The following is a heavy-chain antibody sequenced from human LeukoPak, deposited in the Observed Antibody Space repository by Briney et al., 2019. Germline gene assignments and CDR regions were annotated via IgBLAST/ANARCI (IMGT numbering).Heavy chain of an antibody. J-gene: IGHJ5*02. Sequence: GAPVKVSCKASGYTFTSYGIGWVRQAPGQGLEWMGWISAYNGNTNYAQKLQGRVTMTTDTSTSTAYMELRSLRSDDTAVYYCARGRLVLGCSSTSCRYNWFDPWGQGTLVTVSS. CDR1: GYTFTSYG. CDR2: ISAYNGNT. CDR3: ARGRLVLGCSSTSCRYNWFDP. D-gene: IGHD2-2*01. V-gene: IGHV1-18*01.